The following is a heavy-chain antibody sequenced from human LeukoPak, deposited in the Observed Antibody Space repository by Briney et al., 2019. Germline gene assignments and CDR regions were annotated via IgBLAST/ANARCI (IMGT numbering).Heavy chain of an antibody. J-gene: IGHJ3*02. CDR2: INSDGSST. D-gene: IGHD7-27*01. V-gene: IGHV3-74*01. CDR1: GFTFSSYW. CDR3: AGDGPNDAFDI. Sequence: PGGSLRLSCAASGFTFSSYWMHWVRQAPGKGLVWVSRINSDGSSTSYADSVKGRFTISRVNAKNTLYPQMNSLRAEDTAVYYCAGDGPNDAFDIWGQGTMVTVSS.